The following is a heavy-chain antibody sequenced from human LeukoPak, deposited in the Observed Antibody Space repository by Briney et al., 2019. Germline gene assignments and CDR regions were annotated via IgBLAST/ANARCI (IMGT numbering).Heavy chain of an antibody. Sequence: SETLSLTCTVSGGSISSGDYYWSWIRQPPGKGLEWIGYIYYSGSTYYNPSLKSRVTISVDTSKNQFSLKLSSVTAADTAVYYCARERVVVADFDYWGQGTLVTVSS. D-gene: IGHD2-15*01. CDR1: GGSISSGDYY. CDR3: ARERVVVADFDY. CDR2: IYYSGST. V-gene: IGHV4-30-4*01. J-gene: IGHJ4*02.